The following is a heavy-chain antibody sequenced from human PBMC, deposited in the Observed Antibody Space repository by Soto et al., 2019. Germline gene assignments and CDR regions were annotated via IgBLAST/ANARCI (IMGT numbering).Heavy chain of an antibody. CDR1: GGSFSGYY. CDR3: ARGSPPLWFGGPISDY. Sequence: QVQLQQWGAGLLKPSETLSLTCAVYGGSFSGYYWSWIRQPPGKGLEWIGEINHSGSTNYNPSLKSRVTISVDTSKNQFSLKLSSVTAADTAVYYCARGSPPLWFGGPISDYWGQGTLVTVSS. D-gene: IGHD3-10*01. V-gene: IGHV4-34*01. CDR2: INHSGST. J-gene: IGHJ4*02.